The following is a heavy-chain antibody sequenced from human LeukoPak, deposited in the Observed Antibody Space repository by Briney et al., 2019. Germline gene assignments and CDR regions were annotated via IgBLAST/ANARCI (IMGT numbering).Heavy chain of an antibody. CDR3: ARLKAEDYDSSGYYFDY. J-gene: IGHJ4*02. CDR2: IYYSGST. CDR1: NDSISNYY. Sequence: SETLSLTCTVSNDSISNYYWSWIRQPPGKGLEWIGCIYYSGSTNYNPSLKSRVTISVDTSKNQFSLKLSSVTAADTAVYYCARLKAEDYDSSGYYFDYWGQGTLVTVSS. D-gene: IGHD3-22*01. V-gene: IGHV4-59*08.